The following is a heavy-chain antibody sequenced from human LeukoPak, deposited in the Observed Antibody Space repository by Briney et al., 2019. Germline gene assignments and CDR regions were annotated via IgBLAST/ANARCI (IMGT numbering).Heavy chain of an antibody. Sequence: PGGSLRLSCAASGFTFSSYWMSWVRQAPGKGLEWVANIKQDGSEKYYVDSVKGRFTISRDNAKNTLYLQMNSLRAEDTAVYYCAKWKRSYFVRWYFDLWGRGTLVTVSS. D-gene: IGHD1-26*01. CDR2: IKQDGSEK. CDR1: GFTFSSYW. J-gene: IGHJ2*01. V-gene: IGHV3-7*03. CDR3: AKWKRSYFVRWYFDL.